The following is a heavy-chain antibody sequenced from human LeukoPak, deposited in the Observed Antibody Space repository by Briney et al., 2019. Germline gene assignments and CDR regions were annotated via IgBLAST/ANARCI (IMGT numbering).Heavy chain of an antibody. D-gene: IGHD2-15*01. Sequence: GGSLRLSCAASGFTFTSYSMNWVRQAPGKGLEWVSTISGGGGSTYYADSVKGRFTISRDNAKNSLYLQMNSLRAEDTAVYYCARDLCSGGSCYVDYWGQGTLVTVSS. V-gene: IGHV3-23*01. CDR1: GFTFTSYS. CDR2: ISGGGGST. CDR3: ARDLCSGGSCYVDY. J-gene: IGHJ4*02.